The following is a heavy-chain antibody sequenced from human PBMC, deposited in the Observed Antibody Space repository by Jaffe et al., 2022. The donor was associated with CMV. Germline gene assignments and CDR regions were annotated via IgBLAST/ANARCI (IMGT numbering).Heavy chain of an antibody. CDR1: GGSISSSTYF. CDR3: VRTFGDPYYFDY. J-gene: IGHJ4*02. D-gene: IGHD2-21*02. Sequence: QLQLQESGPGLVKPSETLSLTCAVSGGSISSSTYFWGWIRQPPGKGLEWIGSIYYSGNTYYNPSLKSRVTMSVDTSKNQFSLKLSSVTAADTAVYYCVRTFGDPYYFDYWGQGTLVTVSS. CDR2: IYYSGNT. V-gene: IGHV4-39*01.